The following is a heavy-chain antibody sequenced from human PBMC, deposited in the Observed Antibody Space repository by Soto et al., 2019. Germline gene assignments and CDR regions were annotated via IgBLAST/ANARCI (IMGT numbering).Heavy chain of an antibody. Sequence: GGSLRLSCAASGFTFSSYAMSWVRQAPGKGLEWVSAISGSGGSTYYADSVKGRFTISRDNSKNTLYLQMNSLRAEDTAVYYCATAGLIHEWFGELLPRGEDYYYGMDVWGQGTTVTVSS. D-gene: IGHD3-10*01. V-gene: IGHV3-23*01. CDR3: ATAGLIHEWFGELLPRGEDYYYGMDV. CDR2: ISGSGGST. J-gene: IGHJ6*02. CDR1: GFTFSSYA.